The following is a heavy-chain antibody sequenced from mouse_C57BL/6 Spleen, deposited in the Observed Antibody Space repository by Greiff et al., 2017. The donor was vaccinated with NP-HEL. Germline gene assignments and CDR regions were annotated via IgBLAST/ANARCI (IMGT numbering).Heavy chain of an antibody. J-gene: IGHJ2*01. CDR1: GFTFSSYA. CDR3: AREGGRRYFDY. Sequence: EVMLVESGGGLVKPGGSLKLSCAASGFTFSSYAMSWVRQTPEKRLEWVATISDGGSYTYYPDNVKGRFTISRDNAKNNPYLQMSHLKSEDTAMYYCAREGGRRYFDYWGQGTTLTVSS. CDR2: ISDGGSYT. V-gene: IGHV5-4*01.